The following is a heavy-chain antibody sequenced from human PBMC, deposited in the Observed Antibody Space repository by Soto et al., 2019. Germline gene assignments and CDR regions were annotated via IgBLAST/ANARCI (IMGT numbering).Heavy chain of an antibody. J-gene: IGHJ4*02. Sequence: QLQLQESGPGLVKPSETLSLTCTVSGGSISSTSYYWGWIRQPPGKGLEWIGNIYHSGTTYYNPYLTSRVSISVDTSKTQFSLKLTSVTAADAAVYYCARHDYDSGSYVRYWGQGTLVTVSS. CDR2: IYHSGTT. CDR1: GGSISSTSYY. V-gene: IGHV4-39*01. D-gene: IGHD3-10*01. CDR3: ARHDYDSGSYVRY.